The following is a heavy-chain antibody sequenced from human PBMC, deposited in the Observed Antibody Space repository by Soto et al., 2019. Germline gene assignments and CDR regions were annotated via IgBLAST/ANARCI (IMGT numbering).Heavy chain of an antibody. J-gene: IGHJ4*02. Sequence: ASVKVSCKASGYTFTGYYMHWVRQAPGQGLEWMGWINPNSGGTNYAQKFQGWVTMTRDTSTSTAYMELSRLRSDDTAVYYCARAAAAGTVGYWGQGTLVTVSS. CDR2: INPNSGGT. CDR1: GYTFTGYY. CDR3: ARAAAAGTVGY. V-gene: IGHV1-2*04. D-gene: IGHD6-13*01.